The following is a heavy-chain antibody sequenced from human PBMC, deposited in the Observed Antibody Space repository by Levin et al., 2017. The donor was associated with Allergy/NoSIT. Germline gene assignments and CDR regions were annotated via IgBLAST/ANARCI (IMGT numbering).Heavy chain of an antibody. CDR3: ASRSGTDTDYFDY. V-gene: IGHV1-18*01. CDR2: ISTYSGNT. J-gene: IGHJ4*02. CDR1: GYTFTSYG. Sequence: ASVKVSCKPSGYTFTSYGLGWVRQAPGQGLEWMGWISTYSGNTNYSHKFQGRVTMTTDTSTSTAYMELRSLRSDDTAVYFCASRSGTDTDYFDYWGQGNPVTVSS. D-gene: IGHD3-3*01.